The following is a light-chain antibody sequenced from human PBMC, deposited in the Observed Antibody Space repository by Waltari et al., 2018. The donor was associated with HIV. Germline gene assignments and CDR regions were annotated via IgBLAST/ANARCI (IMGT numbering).Light chain of an antibody. J-gene: IGKJ2*01. CDR3: QQYNSYLST. CDR2: KAS. Sequence: DIQMTQSPSTLSASVGDRVTITFRASQSISNWLAWYKHKPGKAPKLLIYKASSLESGVPSRFSGSGSGTEFTLTISSLQPDDFATYYCQQYNSYLSTFGQGTKLEIK. CDR1: QSISNW. V-gene: IGKV1-5*03.